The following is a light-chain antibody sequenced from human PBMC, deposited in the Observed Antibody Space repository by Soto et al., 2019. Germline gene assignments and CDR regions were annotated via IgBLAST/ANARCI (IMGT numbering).Light chain of an antibody. CDR3: QQRGNWPLT. V-gene: IGKV3-11*01. Sequence: EIVLTQSPATLSLSPGESATLSCRASQSVSSYFAWYQQKPGQAPRLLIYDASNRATGIPARFSGSGSGTDFTLTISSLEPEDFAIYYCQQRGNWPLTFGQGTKVEFK. CDR2: DAS. CDR1: QSVSSY. J-gene: IGKJ1*01.